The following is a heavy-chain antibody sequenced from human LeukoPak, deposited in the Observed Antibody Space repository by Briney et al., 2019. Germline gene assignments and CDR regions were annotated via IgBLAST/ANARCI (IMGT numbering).Heavy chain of an antibody. J-gene: IGHJ4*02. CDR2: TYYRSNWYN. CDR3: ARGGIGYCTSSSCYFDS. V-gene: IGHV6-1*01. D-gene: IGHD2-2*01. CDR1: GDSVSTNSAA. Sequence: SQTLSLTCAISGDSVSTNSAAWNWIRQSPSRGLEWLGRTYYRSNWYNDYAVSVRSRITINPDTSKNHFSLQLNSVTPEDTAVYYCARGGIGYCTSSSCYFDSWGQRTLVTVSS.